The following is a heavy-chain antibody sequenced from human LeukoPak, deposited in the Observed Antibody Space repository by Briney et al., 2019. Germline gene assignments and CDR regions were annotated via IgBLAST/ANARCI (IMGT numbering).Heavy chain of an antibody. V-gene: IGHV1-2*02. D-gene: IGHD3-10*01. Sequence: GDSVKVSCKASGYTFSGTGWYLYWLRQAPGQGLECMGWIYPNNGATGYAQKFQGRVAMTRDTSISTAYMELSRLRPDDTAVYYRARDGPAQMVDFDYWGQGTLVTVSS. CDR3: ARDGPAQMVDFDY. CDR1: GYTFSGTGWY. CDR2: IYPNNGAT. J-gene: IGHJ4*02.